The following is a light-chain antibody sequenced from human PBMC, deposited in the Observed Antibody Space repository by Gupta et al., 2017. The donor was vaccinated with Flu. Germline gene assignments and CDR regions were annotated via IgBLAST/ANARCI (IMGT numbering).Light chain of an antibody. CDR3: QQRSNWPYT. V-gene: IGKV3-11*01. J-gene: IGKJ2*01. CDR2: DAS. Sequence: EIVFTQSPATVSLSPGERATLSCRASQSVSSYLAWYQQKPGQAPRLLIYDASNRATGIPARFSGSGSGTDFTLTISSLEPEDFAVYYCQQRSNWPYTFGQGTKLEIK. CDR1: QSVSSY.